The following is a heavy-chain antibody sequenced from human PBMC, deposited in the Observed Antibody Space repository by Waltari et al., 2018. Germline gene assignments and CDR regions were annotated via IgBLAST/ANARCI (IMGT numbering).Heavy chain of an antibody. V-gene: IGHV4-4*07. J-gene: IGHJ5*02. Sequence: QVQLQESGPGLVKPSETLSLTCTVSGGSISSYYWSWIRQPAGKGLEWIGRIYTSGSTNSNPSLKSRVTMSVDTSKNQFSLKLSSGTAADTAVYYCAREDSSSWYRWFDPWGQGTLVTVSS. CDR2: IYTSGST. D-gene: IGHD6-13*01. CDR1: GGSISSYY. CDR3: AREDSSSWYRWFDP.